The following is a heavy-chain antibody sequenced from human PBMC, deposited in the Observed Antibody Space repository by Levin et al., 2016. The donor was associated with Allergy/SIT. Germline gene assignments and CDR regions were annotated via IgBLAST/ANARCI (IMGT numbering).Heavy chain of an antibody. Sequence: WIRQPPGKGLEWVGRIKSKTDGGTTDYAAPVKGRFTISRDDSKNTLYLQMNSLKTEDTAVHYCTKGSYYYGMDVWGQGTTVTVSS. V-gene: IGHV3-15*01. J-gene: IGHJ6*02. CDR2: IKSKTDGGTT. CDR3: TKGSYYYGMDV.